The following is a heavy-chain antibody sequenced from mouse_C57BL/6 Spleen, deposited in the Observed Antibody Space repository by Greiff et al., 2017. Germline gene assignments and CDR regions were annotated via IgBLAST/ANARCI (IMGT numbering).Heavy chain of an antibody. CDR2: IHPNSGST. CDR3: ALYYAMDY. Sequence: VQLQQPGAELVKPGASVKLSCKASGYTFSSYWMHWVKQRPGQGLEWIGMIHPNSGSTNYNEKFKSKVTLTVDKSSSTAYMQLSSLTSEDSAVYYCALYYAMDYWGQGTSVTVSS. V-gene: IGHV1-64*01. J-gene: IGHJ4*01. CDR1: GYTFSSYW.